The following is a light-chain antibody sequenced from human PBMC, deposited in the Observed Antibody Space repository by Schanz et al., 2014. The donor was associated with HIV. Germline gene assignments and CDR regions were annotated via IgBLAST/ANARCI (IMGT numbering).Light chain of an antibody. V-gene: IGKV3-20*01. Sequence: EIVLTQSPGSLSLSPGGRATLSCAASQRLSSSYLAWYQQKRDQPPRLVIYATSSRAAGIPDRFSGTGSGTDFTLTISRLEPEDFALYYCQHYNNWPPWTFGQGTKVEIK. J-gene: IGKJ1*01. CDR2: ATS. CDR1: QRLSSSY. CDR3: QHYNNWPPWT.